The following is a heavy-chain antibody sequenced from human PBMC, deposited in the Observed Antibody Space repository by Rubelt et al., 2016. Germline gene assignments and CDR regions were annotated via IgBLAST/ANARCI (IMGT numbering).Heavy chain of an antibody. Sequence: QVQLVQSGAEVKKPGSSVKVSCKASGGTFSSYAISWVRQAPGQGLEWMGGIIPIFGTANYAQKFQGRVTITAGESTSAAYRGLSSLRSEDTAVYYWATGGDFGVVIPNWFDPWGQGTLVTVSS. D-gene: IGHD3-3*01. CDR3: ATGGDFGVVIPNWFDP. CDR2: IIPIFGTA. V-gene: IGHV1-69*01. J-gene: IGHJ5*02. CDR1: GGTFSSYA.